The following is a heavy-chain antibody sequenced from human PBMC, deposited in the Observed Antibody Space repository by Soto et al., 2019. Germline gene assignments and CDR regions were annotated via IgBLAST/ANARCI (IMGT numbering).Heavy chain of an antibody. CDR1: GFIFSIYA. V-gene: IGHV3-64*04. Sequence: GGSLRLSCSGSGFIFSIYAIHWVRQAPGKGLEYVSFISIDGSRTHYADSVKGRFTISRVNSKNTLYLQMNSLRAEDTAVYYCARDGYCSGGSCYPVPVFAYWGQGTLVTVAS. CDR2: ISIDGSRT. J-gene: IGHJ4*02. D-gene: IGHD2-15*01. CDR3: ARDGYCSGGSCYPVPVFAY.